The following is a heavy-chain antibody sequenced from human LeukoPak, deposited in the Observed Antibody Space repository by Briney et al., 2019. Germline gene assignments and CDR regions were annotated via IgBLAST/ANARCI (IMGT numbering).Heavy chain of an antibody. CDR1: GFTFSIYA. D-gene: IGHD5-12*01. CDR3: ARESYSGYDWSYYMDV. V-gene: IGHV3-21*01. J-gene: IGHJ6*03. Sequence: GGSLRLSCAASGFTFSIYAMSWVRQAPGKGLEWVSSISSSSSYIYYADSVKGRFTISRDNAKNSLYLQMNSLRAEDTAVHYCARESYSGYDWSYYMDVWGKGTTVTVSS. CDR2: ISSSSSYI.